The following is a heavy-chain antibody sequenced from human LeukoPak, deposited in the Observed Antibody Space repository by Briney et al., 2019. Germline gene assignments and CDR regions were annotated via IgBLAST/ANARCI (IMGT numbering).Heavy chain of an antibody. Sequence: GGSLRLSCAASGFTFSSYSMNWVRQAPGKGLEWVSYIDSSSSTIYYADSVKGRFTISRDNAKNSLYLHMNSLRAEDTAVYYCASPFDYWGQGTLVTVSS. CDR2: IDSSSSTI. V-gene: IGHV3-48*01. J-gene: IGHJ4*02. CDR3: ASPFDY. CDR1: GFTFSSYS.